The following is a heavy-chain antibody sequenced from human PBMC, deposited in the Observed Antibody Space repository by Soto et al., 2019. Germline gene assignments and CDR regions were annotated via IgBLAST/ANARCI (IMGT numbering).Heavy chain of an antibody. D-gene: IGHD6-6*01. CDR2: INHSGST. V-gene: IGHV4-34*01. J-gene: IGHJ6*02. CDR3: ARGSSSRYYYYGMDV. Sequence: SETLSLTCAVYGGSFSGYYWSWIRQPPGKGLEWIGEINHSGSTNYNPSLKSRVAISVDTSKNQFSLKLSSVTAADTAVHYCARGSSSRYYYYGMDVWGQGTTVTVSS. CDR1: GGSFSGYY.